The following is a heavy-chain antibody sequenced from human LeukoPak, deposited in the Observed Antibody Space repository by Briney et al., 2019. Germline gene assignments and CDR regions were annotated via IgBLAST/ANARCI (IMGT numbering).Heavy chain of an antibody. D-gene: IGHD6-19*01. Sequence: SETLSLTCTVSGGSISSSSYYWGWIRQPPGKGLEWIGSIYYSGSTYYNPSLKSRVTISVDTSKNQFSLKLSSGTAADTAVDYCSRQGLGKGPDYWGQGTLVTVSS. CDR1: GGSISSSSYY. V-gene: IGHV4-39*01. CDR2: IYYSGST. CDR3: SRQGLGKGPDY. J-gene: IGHJ4*02.